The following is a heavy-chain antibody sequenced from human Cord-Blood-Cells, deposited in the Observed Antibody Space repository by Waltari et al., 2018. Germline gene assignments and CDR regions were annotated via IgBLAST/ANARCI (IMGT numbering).Heavy chain of an antibody. J-gene: IGHJ4*02. D-gene: IGHD5-12*01. V-gene: IGHV4-34*01. CDR2: INHSGST. CDR1: GGSFSGYY. CDR3: ARGGGYDFFDY. Sequence: QVQLQQWGAGLLKPSETLSLTCAVSGGSFSGYYWSWIRQPPGKGLEWIGEINHSGSTNYNPSLKSRVTISVDTSKNQFSLKLSSVTAADTAVYYCARGGGYDFFDYWGQGTLVTVSS.